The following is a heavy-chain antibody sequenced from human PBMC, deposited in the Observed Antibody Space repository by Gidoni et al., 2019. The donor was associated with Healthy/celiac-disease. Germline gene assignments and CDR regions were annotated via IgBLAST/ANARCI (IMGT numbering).Heavy chain of an antibody. CDR2: IYSGGST. D-gene: IGHD6-13*01. Sequence: EVQLVESGGGLVQPGGSLRLSCAASGFTVSSNYMSWVRQAPGKGLEWVSVIYSGGSTYYADSVKGRFTISRDNSKNTLYLQMNSLRADDTAVYYCASGIAAAGTVDDAFDIWGQGTMVTVSS. CDR3: ASGIAAAGTVDDAFDI. V-gene: IGHV3-66*01. J-gene: IGHJ3*02. CDR1: GFTVSSNY.